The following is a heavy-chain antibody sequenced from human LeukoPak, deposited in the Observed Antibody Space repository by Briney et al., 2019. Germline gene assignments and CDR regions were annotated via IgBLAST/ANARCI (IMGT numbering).Heavy chain of an antibody. J-gene: IGHJ6*02. Sequence: GRSLRLSCAASGFTFDDYAMHWVRQAAGKGLEWVSGISWNSGSIGYADSVKGRFTISRDNAKNSLYLQMNSLRAEDTALYYCAKDGAKYYDFWSGYYPYYYYYGMDVWGQGTTVTVSS. CDR2: ISWNSGSI. V-gene: IGHV3-9*01. CDR1: GFTFDDYA. D-gene: IGHD3-3*01. CDR3: AKDGAKYYDFWSGYYPYYYYYGMDV.